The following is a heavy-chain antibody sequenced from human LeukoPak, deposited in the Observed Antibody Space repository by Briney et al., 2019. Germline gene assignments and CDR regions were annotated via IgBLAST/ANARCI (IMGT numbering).Heavy chain of an antibody. CDR3: ARGADGVSSNSRGWFDP. Sequence: ETLSLTCAVPGGSISSSNWWSWVRQAPGKGLVWVANITQDGSGKYYVDSVKGRFTISRDNAKNSLYLQMNSLRAEDTAVYSCARGADGVSSNSRGWFDPWGQGTLVTVSS. CDR2: ITQDGSGK. J-gene: IGHJ5*02. CDR1: GGSISSSNW. V-gene: IGHV3-7*01. D-gene: IGHD2-15*01.